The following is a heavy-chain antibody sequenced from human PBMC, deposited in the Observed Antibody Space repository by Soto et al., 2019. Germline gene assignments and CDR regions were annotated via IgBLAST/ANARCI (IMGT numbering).Heavy chain of an antibody. J-gene: IGHJ4*02. Sequence: EVQLLESGGGLVQPGGSLRLSCAASGFTFSTQVMSWVRQAPGKGLEWVSAMSGSRGYTYYAVSVKCRFTISRDNSKNKIYLQMNSLRAEDTAVYYCAKISCSSTNCYVVSGACSYFDSWGQGTLVIVSS. V-gene: IGHV3-23*01. D-gene: IGHD2-2*01. CDR1: GFTFSTQV. CDR2: MSGSRGYT. CDR3: AKISCSSTNCYVVSGACSYFDS.